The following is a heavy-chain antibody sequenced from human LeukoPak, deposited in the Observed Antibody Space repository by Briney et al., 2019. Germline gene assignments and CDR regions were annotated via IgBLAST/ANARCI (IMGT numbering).Heavy chain of an antibody. J-gene: IGHJ4*02. D-gene: IGHD5-12*01. CDR2: IYWNDNK. V-gene: IGHV2-5*01. Sequence: SGPTLVKPTRTLTLTCTFSGFSLSTSGVGVGWIRQPPGKALEWLALIYWNDNKRYSPSLKSRLTITKDASNNHVVLTMTNMDPVDTATYFCARTWMTPDYWGQGTLVTVSS. CDR3: ARTWMTPDY. CDR1: GFSLSTSGVG.